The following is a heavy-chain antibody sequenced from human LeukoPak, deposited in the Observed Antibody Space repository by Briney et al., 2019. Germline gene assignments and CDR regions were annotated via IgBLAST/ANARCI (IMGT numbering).Heavy chain of an antibody. CDR3: ARGRGYSGYKVREYFQH. J-gene: IGHJ1*01. CDR1: GGSFSGYY. CDR2: INHRGST. D-gene: IGHD5-12*01. V-gene: IGHV4-34*01. Sequence: PSETLSLTCAVYGGSFSGYYWSWIRQPPGKGLEWIGEINHRGSTNYNPSLESRVTISVDTSKNQFSLKLSSVTAADTAVYYCARGRGYSGYKVREYFQHWGQGTLVTVSS.